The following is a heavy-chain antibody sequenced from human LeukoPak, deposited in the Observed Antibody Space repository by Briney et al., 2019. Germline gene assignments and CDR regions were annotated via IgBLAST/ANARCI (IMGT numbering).Heavy chain of an antibody. J-gene: IGHJ6*02. V-gene: IGHV3-33*01. CDR1: GFTFSSYG. CDR2: IWYDGSNK. D-gene: IGHD4-17*01. CDR3: ARDGTTVTAYGMDV. Sequence: PGGSLRLPCAASGFTFSSYGMHWVRQAPGKGLEWVAVIWYDGSNKYYADSVKGRFTISRDNSKNTLYLQMNSLRAEDTAVYYCARDGTTVTAYGMDVWGQGTTVTISS.